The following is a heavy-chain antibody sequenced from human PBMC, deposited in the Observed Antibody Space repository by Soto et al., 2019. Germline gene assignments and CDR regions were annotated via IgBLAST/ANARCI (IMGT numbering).Heavy chain of an antibody. D-gene: IGHD5-12*01. CDR1: GDSINNYY. CDR3: ARGGAVATTAHFDH. J-gene: IGHJ4*02. Sequence: TSETLSLTCTVSGDSINNYYWSWMRPPAGKGLEWIGRIYSNGNTYYNPSLKSRVSMSVDTSKNQFSLILKTVTAADTAVYYCARGGAVATTAHFDHWGQGTMVTVYS. V-gene: IGHV4-4*07. CDR2: IYSNGNT.